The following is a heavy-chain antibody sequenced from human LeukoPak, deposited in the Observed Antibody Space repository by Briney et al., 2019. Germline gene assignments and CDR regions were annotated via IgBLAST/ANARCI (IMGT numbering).Heavy chain of an antibody. CDR2: INSNGDTT. V-gene: IGHV3-64*02. Sequence: PGGSLRDSRAASLFTLTNLVVHSGPQAPGKGLEYVSAINSNGDTTYYGDSVKGRFTISRDNSKRTLFLQMGSLRPADTAVYYCAREDRGHAFDYWGQGALVTVSS. J-gene: IGHJ4*02. CDR1: LFTLTNLV. CDR3: AREDRGHAFDY.